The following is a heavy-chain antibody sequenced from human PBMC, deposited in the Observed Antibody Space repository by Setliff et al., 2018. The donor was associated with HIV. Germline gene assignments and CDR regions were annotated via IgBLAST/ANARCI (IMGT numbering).Heavy chain of an antibody. D-gene: IGHD3-3*01. CDR3: ARGGLGVVTSFDI. V-gene: IGHV4-31*03. CDR1: GGSISSGGYY. CDR2: IHYSGNT. Sequence: SETLSLTCTVSGGSISSGGYYWSWIRQHPGKGLEWIGYIHYSGNTYNNPSLNSRISISVDMSKNKFSLKLSSLTAADTAVYYCARGGLGVVTSFDIWGQGTTVTVSS. J-gene: IGHJ3*02.